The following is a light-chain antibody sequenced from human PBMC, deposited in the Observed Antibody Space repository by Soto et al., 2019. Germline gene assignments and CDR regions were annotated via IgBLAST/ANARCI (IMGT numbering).Light chain of an antibody. J-gene: IGKJ1*01. CDR1: QSVLYSSNNKNY. CDR2: WAS. CDR3: MQATHFPRT. Sequence: DTVMTQSPDSLDVYLGERATINCKSSQSVLYSSNNKNYLAWYQQKPGQPPKLLIYWASTRESGVPDRFSGSGAETDFTLKISRVEAEDVGLYYCMQATHFPRTFGQGTKVDIK. V-gene: IGKV4-1*01.